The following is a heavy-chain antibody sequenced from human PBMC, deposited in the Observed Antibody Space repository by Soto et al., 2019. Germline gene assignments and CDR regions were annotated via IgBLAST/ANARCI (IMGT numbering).Heavy chain of an antibody. Sequence: ASVKVSCKASAYTFTSYYIHWVRQAPGQGLEWMGVINPGRGNTNYAQKFQGRVSMTTDTSTSTVYMELSSLRSEDTAVYYCARDRDWGQLDPFVFWGQGTLVTVSS. CDR1: AYTFTSYY. CDR2: INPGRGNT. V-gene: IGHV1-46*01. J-gene: IGHJ4*02. CDR3: ARDRDWGQLDPFVF. D-gene: IGHD6-6*01.